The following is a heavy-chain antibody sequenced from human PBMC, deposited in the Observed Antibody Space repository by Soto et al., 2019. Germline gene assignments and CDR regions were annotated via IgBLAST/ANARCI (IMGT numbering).Heavy chain of an antibody. CDR1: GFTFNNFA. CDR2: ISGSATTT. D-gene: IGHD3-9*01. J-gene: IGHJ4*02. V-gene: IGHV3-23*01. CDR3: AKARYYECLLED. Sequence: EVQLLESGGGLVQPGESLRLSCASSGFTFNNFAMSWVRQAPGKGLEWVAGISGSATTTYFADSVKGRFTISRDNSKSTLFLQMNSLRVEDTAVYYCAKARYYECLLEDWGQGTLVTVSS.